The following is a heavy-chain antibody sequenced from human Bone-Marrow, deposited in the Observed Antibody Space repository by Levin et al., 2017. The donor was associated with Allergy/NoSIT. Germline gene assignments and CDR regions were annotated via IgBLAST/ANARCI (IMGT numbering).Heavy chain of an antibody. CDR3: ARREIVATTDAFDI. D-gene: IGHD5-12*01. V-gene: IGHV5-51*01. CDR1: GYSFTSYW. CDR2: IYPGDSDT. Sequence: GGSLRLSCKGSGYSFTSYWIGWVRQMPGKGLEWMGIIYPGDSDTRYSPSFQGQVTISADKSISTAYLQWSSLKASDTAMYYCARREIVATTDAFDIWGQGTMVTVSS. J-gene: IGHJ3*02.